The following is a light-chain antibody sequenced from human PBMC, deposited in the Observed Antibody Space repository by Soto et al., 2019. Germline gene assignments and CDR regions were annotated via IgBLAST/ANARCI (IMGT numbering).Light chain of an antibody. Sequence: QPVLTQPPSASGTPGQRVTISCSGSRSNIGSNTVNWYQQLPGTAPKLLIYSNNQRPSGVPDRFSGSKSGTSASLAISGLQSEDEADYYCAAWDDSLNGLVFGGGTKVTVL. CDR2: SNN. V-gene: IGLV1-44*01. J-gene: IGLJ2*01. CDR1: RSNIGSNT. CDR3: AAWDDSLNGLV.